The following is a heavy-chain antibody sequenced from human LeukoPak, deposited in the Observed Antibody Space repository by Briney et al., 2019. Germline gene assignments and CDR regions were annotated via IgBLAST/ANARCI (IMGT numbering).Heavy chain of an antibody. J-gene: IGHJ4*02. D-gene: IGHD1-7*01. Sequence: ASVRLSCEVSGYTLSDLSMHWVRQAPGKGLEWMGGFDPEDDEIIYAQRFQGRVTMTEDASTDTAYMELRSLRSEDTAVYYCATETGNFYFYSWGQGTLVTVSS. CDR2: FDPEDDEI. V-gene: IGHV1-24*01. CDR1: GYTLSDLS. CDR3: ATETGNFYFYS.